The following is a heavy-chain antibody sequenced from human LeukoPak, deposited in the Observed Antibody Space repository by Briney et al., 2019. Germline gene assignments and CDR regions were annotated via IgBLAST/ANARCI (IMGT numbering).Heavy chain of an antibody. CDR2: ISGSGGST. Sequence: GGSLRLSCAASGFTFSSYAMSWVRQAPGKGLEWVSAISGSGGSTYYADSVKGRFTISRDNSKNTLYLQMNSLRAEDTAVYYCAKDFVAYSSSSSFDYWGQGTLVTVSS. V-gene: IGHV3-23*01. CDR3: AKDFVAYSSSSSFDY. CDR1: GFTFSSYA. D-gene: IGHD6-6*01. J-gene: IGHJ4*02.